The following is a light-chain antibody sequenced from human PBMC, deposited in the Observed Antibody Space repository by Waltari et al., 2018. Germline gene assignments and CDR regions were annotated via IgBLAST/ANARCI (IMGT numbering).Light chain of an antibody. CDR2: GND. Sequence: QSVLTQPPSASGTPGQRVTISCSGSSSNIGRDTVNWYQQVPGTAPKLHIYGNDQRPSGVPDRFSGSKSGTSASLAITGLQSEDEADYYCATWDDSLNGRVFGGGTKLTVL. CDR1: SSNIGRDT. CDR3: ATWDDSLNGRV. V-gene: IGLV1-44*01. J-gene: IGLJ3*02.